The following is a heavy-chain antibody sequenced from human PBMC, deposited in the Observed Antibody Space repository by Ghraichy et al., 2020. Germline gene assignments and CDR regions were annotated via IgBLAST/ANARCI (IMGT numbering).Heavy chain of an antibody. D-gene: IGHD3-22*01. CDR1: GFTFSSYS. Sequence: LSLTCAASGFTFSSYSMNWVRQAPGKGLEWVSYIRSNSSSIYYADSVKGRFTISRDNAKNSLYLQMNSLRDEDTAVYYCARDLGYYYDSSGHEYFQHWGQGTLVSVSS. J-gene: IGHJ1*01. CDR2: IRSNSSSI. V-gene: IGHV3-48*02. CDR3: ARDLGYYYDSSGHEYFQH.